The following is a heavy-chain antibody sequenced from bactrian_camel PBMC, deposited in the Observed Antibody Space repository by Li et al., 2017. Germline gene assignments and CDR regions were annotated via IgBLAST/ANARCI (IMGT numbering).Heavy chain of an antibody. Sequence: HVQLVESGGGSVQAGGSLRLSCEASGNTASANCMAWFRQGPGKEREGVAVIWPGGDRTYYTDSVNGRFTISQDNANNTVYLQMDTLKPDDTATYYCAATRGPLLVRYVFEEGRFKYWGQGTQVTVS. CDR3: AATRGPLLVRYVFEEGRFKY. D-gene: IGHD4*01. V-gene: IGHV3S1*01. CDR2: IWPGGDRT. CDR1: GNTASANC. J-gene: IGHJ4*01.